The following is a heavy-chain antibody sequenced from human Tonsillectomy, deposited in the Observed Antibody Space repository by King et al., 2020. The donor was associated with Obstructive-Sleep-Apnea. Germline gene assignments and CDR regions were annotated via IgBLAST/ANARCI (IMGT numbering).Heavy chain of an antibody. Sequence: VQLVESGGGFVQPGRSLRLACTASGCTLGDYAMSCFRQAPWKGLVWVGFIRSKAFGGTTEYAASVKGRFTISRDASKSSAYLQMNSLKTEDTAVYYCTRAHLWFGGYQGDYWGQGTLVTVSS. CDR3: TRAHLWFGGYQGDY. J-gene: IGHJ4*02. D-gene: IGHD3-10*01. CDR1: GCTLGDYA. CDR2: IRSKAFGGTT. V-gene: IGHV3-49*03.